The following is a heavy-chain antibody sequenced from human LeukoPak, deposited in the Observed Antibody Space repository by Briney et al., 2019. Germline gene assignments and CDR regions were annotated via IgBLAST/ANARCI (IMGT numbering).Heavy chain of an antibody. D-gene: IGHD2-8*01. CDR1: GFIFSSYA. CDR2: ISSNGGDA. V-gene: IGHV3-64*01. Sequence: GGSLRLSCAASGFIFSSYAMHWVRQSPGKGLEYVSAISSNGGDAYYANFVKGRFTISRDNSENTLFLQMSSLRTEDTAVYYCAKDPLGFCTRATCRYLDSWGQGTLVTVSS. CDR3: AKDPLGFCTRATCRYLDS. J-gene: IGHJ4*02.